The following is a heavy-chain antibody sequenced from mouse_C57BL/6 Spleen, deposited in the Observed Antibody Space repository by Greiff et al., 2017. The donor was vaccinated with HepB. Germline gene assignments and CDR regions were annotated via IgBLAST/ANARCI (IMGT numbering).Heavy chain of an antibody. CDR1: GYTFTSYW. Sequence: QVQLQQSGAELAKPGASVKLSCKASGYTFTSYWMHWVKQRPGQGLEWIGYINPSSGYTKYNQKFKDKATLTADKSSSTAYMQLSSLTYEDSAVYYCARAVITRGYYFDYWGQGTTLTVSS. D-gene: IGHD1-1*01. CDR2: INPSSGYT. CDR3: ARAVITRGYYFDY. J-gene: IGHJ2*01. V-gene: IGHV1-7*01.